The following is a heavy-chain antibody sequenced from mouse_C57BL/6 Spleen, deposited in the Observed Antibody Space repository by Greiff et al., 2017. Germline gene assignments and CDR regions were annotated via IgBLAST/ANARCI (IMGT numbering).Heavy chain of an antibody. V-gene: IGHV1-19*01. J-gene: IGHJ3*01. CDR3: ALPLGSTREAWFAY. CDR1: GYTFTDYY. Sequence: EVQLQQSGPVLVKPGASVKMSCKASGYTFTDYYMNWVKQSHGKSLEWIGVINPYNGGTSYNQKFKGKATLTVDKSSSTAYMELNSLTSEDSAVYYCALPLGSTREAWFAYWGQGTLVTVSA. CDR2: INPYNGGT. D-gene: IGHD5-5*01.